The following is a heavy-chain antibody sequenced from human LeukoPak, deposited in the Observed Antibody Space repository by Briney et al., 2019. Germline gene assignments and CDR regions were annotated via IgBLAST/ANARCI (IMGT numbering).Heavy chain of an antibody. CDR1: SYNFANYW. J-gene: IGHJ4*02. CDR3: ARRGWNTELFEY. Sequence: GESLKISCKASSYNFANYWIGWVRQMPGKGLEWMGIVYPGGSETQYSPSFQGLVTISADKSINNAYLQWSSLKASDSAIYYCARRGWNTELFEYWGQGTLVTVSS. CDR2: VYPGGSET. D-gene: IGHD1-1*01. V-gene: IGHV5-51*01.